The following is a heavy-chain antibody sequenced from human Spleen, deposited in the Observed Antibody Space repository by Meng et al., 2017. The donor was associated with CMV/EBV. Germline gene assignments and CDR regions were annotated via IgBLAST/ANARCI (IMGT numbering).Heavy chain of an antibody. D-gene: IGHD2-2*02. CDR3: ARAGGVGIIVPTAIRR. J-gene: IGHJ4*02. CDR1: GYSFSDYY. CDR2: INPYSGDT. V-gene: IGHV1-2*02. Sequence: ASVKVSCKASGYSFSDYYIHWVRLAPGQGLEWMGRINPYSGDTHFAQNFQARVSMTRDTSISTTYMELRSLRSDDTAVYYCARAGGVGIIVPTAIRRWGQGTLVTVSS.